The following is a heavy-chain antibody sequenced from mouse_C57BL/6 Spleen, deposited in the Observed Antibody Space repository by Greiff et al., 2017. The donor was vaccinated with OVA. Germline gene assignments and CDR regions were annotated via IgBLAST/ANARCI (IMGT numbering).Heavy chain of an antibody. Sequence: QVQLQQPGAELVKPGASVKLSCKASGYTFTSYWMHWVKQRPGRGLEWIGRIDPNSGGTKYNEQVKSKATLTVDKPSSTAYMQLSSLTSEDSAVYYCARDGSSSIDYAMDYWGQGTSVTVSS. CDR2: IDPNSGGT. J-gene: IGHJ4*01. CDR3: ARDGSSSIDYAMDY. D-gene: IGHD1-1*01. CDR1: GYTFTSYW. V-gene: IGHV1-72*01.